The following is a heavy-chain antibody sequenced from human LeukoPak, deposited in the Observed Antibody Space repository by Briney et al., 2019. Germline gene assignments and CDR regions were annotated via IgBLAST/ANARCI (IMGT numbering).Heavy chain of an antibody. J-gene: IGHJ6*02. V-gene: IGHV4-34*01. CDR3: ARVAEGYCSGGSCYGKDV. CDR2: INHSGST. D-gene: IGHD2-15*01. Sequence: SETLSLTCAVYGGSFSGYYWSWIRQPPGKGLEWIGEINHSGSTNYNPSLKSRVTISVDTSKNQFSLKLSSVTAADTAVYYCARVAEGYCSGGSCYGKDVWGQGTTVTVSS. CDR1: GGSFSGYY.